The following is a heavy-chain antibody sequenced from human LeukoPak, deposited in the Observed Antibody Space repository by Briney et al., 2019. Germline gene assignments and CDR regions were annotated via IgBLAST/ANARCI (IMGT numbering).Heavy chain of an antibody. CDR3: ARLSYYDFWGGYYMGFDY. CDR1: GGSMSSSSYY. V-gene: IGHV4-39*01. CDR2: MYYSGST. J-gene: IGHJ4*02. D-gene: IGHD3-3*01. Sequence: SETLSLTCTVSGGSMSSSSYYWGWIRQPPGKGLEWIGSMYYSGSTYYNPSLKSRVTISVDTSNNQFSLKLSSVSAADTAVYYCARLSYYDFWGGYYMGFDYWGQGTLVTVSS.